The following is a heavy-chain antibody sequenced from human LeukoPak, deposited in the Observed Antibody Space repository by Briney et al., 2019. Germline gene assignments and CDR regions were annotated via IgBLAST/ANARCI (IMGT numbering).Heavy chain of an antibody. CDR2: IKPNSGAT. Sequence: ASMKVSCKASGYGFTGYYIHWVRQAPGQGLEWMGWIKPNSGATKYAQKFQGRVTMTRDTSISTAYMELSRLRSDDTAVYYCARDYCSKTSCFDYWGQGTLVTVSS. V-gene: IGHV1-2*02. J-gene: IGHJ4*02. CDR3: ARDYCSKTSCFDY. CDR1: GYGFTGYY. D-gene: IGHD2-2*01.